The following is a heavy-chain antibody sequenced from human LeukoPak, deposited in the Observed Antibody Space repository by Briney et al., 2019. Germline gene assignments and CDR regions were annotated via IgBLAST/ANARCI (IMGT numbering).Heavy chain of an antibody. Sequence: GGSLRLSCAASGFTFSNYAMSWGRQAPGKGLEWVSVISSGGNTYFADSVKGRFTISRDNSENTLYLQMNSLRAEDSAVYYCAKGEYSYGYFDYWGQGILVTVSS. D-gene: IGHD5-18*01. CDR1: GFTFSNYA. V-gene: IGHV3-23*01. CDR2: ISSGGNT. J-gene: IGHJ4*02. CDR3: AKGEYSYGYFDY.